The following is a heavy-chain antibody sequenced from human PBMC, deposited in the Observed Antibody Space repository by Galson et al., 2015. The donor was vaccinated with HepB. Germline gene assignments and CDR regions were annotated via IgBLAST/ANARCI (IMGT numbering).Heavy chain of an antibody. D-gene: IGHD1-26*01. CDR1: GYTFTSYG. Sequence: SVKVSCKASGYTFTSYGISWVRQAPGQGLEWMGWISAYNGNTNYAQKLQGRVTMTTDTSTSTAYMELRSLRSDDTAVYYCARDWAKGGSALEWELPSLDYWGQGTLVTVSS. CDR3: ARDWAKGGSALEWELPSLDY. CDR2: ISAYNGNT. J-gene: IGHJ4*02. V-gene: IGHV1-18*01.